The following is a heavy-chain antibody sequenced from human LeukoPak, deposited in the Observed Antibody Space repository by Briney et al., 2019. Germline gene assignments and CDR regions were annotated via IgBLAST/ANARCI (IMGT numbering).Heavy chain of an antibody. Sequence: GGSLRLSCAASGFSFSDAWMNWVRQAPGKGLEWVSYISSSSSTIYYADSVKGRFTISRDNAKNSLYLQMNSLRAEDTAVYYCARGRYSSRSGGYYFDIWGQGTLVTVSS. V-gene: IGHV3-48*01. J-gene: IGHJ4*02. CDR1: GFSFSDAW. D-gene: IGHD2-2*01. CDR2: ISSSSSTI. CDR3: ARGRYSSRSGGYYFDI.